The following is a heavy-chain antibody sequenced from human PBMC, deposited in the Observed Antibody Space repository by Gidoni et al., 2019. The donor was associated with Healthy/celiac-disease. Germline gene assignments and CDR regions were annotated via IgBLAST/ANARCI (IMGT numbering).Heavy chain of an antibody. CDR1: GYTFTSYA. V-gene: IGHV1-3*01. CDR2: INAGNGNT. CDR3: ARAVEIGYCSGGSCYSYYFDY. Sequence: QVQLVQSGAEVKKPGASVKGSCKASGYTFTSYAMHWVRQAPGQRLEWMGWINAGNGNTKYSQKFQGRVTITRDTTASTAYMELSSLRSEDTAVYYCARAVEIGYCSGGSCYSYYFDYWGQGTLVTVSS. J-gene: IGHJ4*02. D-gene: IGHD2-15*01.